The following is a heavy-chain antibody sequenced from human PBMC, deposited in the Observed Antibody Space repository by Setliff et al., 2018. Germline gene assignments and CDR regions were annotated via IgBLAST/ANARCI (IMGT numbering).Heavy chain of an antibody. J-gene: IGHJ5*02. V-gene: IGHV4-34*01. Sequence: PSETLSLTCAVYGGSFSDFYWIWIRQPPGEGLEWIGEITHRRVTTYNPSLQSRAAISLDTSKRRFSLKLGSVSAEDTAVYYCARDRGGTNPWFDPWGQGTLVTVSS. D-gene: IGHD3-10*01. CDR1: GGSFSDFY. CDR2: ITHRRVT. CDR3: ARDRGGTNPWFDP.